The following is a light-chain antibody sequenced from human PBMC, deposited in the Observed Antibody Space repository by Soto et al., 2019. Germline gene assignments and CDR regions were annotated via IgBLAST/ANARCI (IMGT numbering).Light chain of an antibody. CDR3: ASYTTSSTAPYV. Sequence: QSALTQPASVSGSPGQSLTISCTGTSSDVGRYNYVSWYQQYPGKAPKLILYDVNNRPSGVSNRFSGSKSADTASLTISGLQAEDEADYFCASYTTSSTAPYVFGTGTKVTV. J-gene: IGLJ1*01. V-gene: IGLV2-14*03. CDR1: SSDVGRYNY. CDR2: DVN.